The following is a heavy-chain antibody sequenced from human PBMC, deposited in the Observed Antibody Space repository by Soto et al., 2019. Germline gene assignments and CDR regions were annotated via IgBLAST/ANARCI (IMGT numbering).Heavy chain of an antibody. J-gene: IGHJ4*02. Sequence: TSETLSHTCTVSGGSISSSSYCWGWIRQPPGKGLEWIGSIYYSGSTYYNPSLKSRVTISVDTSKNQFSLKLSSVTAADTAVYYCARHTPAISISDHWGQGTLVTVSS. V-gene: IGHV4-39*01. CDR3: ARHTPAISISDH. CDR1: GGSISSSSYC. D-gene: IGHD2-15*01. CDR2: IYYSGST.